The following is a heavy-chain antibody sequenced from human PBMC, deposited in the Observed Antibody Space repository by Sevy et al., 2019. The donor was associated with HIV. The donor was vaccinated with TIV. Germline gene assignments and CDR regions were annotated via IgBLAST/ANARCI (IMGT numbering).Heavy chain of an antibody. CDR3: AHETFGRFES. J-gene: IGHJ4*02. D-gene: IGHD3-16*01. V-gene: IGHV3-7*01. Sequence: GGSLRLSCAASGFTFSANWMNWVRQAPGKGLEWVANIKGDGSDKHYDDYVEGRFTISRDNAKNLLYLQMNSLRVEDTAVYYCAHETFGRFESWGQGTLVTVSS. CDR1: GFTFSANW. CDR2: IKGDGSDK.